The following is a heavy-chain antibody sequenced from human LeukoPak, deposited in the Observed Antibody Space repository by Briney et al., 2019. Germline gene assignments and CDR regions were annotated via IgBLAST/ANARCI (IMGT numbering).Heavy chain of an antibody. CDR1: GYTFTSYG. D-gene: IGHD3-16*02. CDR2: ISAYNGNT. J-gene: IGHJ4*02. Sequence: GASVKVSXKASGYTFTSYGISWVRQAPGRGLEWMGWISAYNGNTNYAQKLQGRVTMTTDTSTSTAYMELRSLRSDDTAVYYCARDPNYDYVWGSYRYGNYFDYWGQGTLVTVSS. CDR3: ARDPNYDYVWGSYRYGNYFDY. V-gene: IGHV1-18*01.